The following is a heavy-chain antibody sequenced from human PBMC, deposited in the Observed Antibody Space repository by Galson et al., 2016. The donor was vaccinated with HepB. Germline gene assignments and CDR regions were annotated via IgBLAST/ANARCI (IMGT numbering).Heavy chain of an antibody. V-gene: IGHV4-34*01. CDR1: GGSFSGYY. J-gene: IGHJ4*02. CDR2: INYSGST. D-gene: IGHD6-6*01. Sequence: SETLSLTCAVYGGSFSGYYWSWIRQPPGKGLEWIGEINYSGSTNYNPSLKSRVTISIDTSKNQFSLNLSSVTAADTALYYCARGRARQRSKYYFDYWGQGTLVTVSS. CDR3: ARGRARQRSKYYFDY.